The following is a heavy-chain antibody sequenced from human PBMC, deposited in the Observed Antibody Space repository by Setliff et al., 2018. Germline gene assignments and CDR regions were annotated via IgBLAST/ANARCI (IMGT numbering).Heavy chain of an antibody. Sequence: SETLSLTCTVSDYSISSGYYWGWIRQPPGKGLEWVGSIYQSGTTYDNPSLKSRVTISVDTSKNQFSLKLSSVTAADTAVYYCASSRVQRWSGSYPGSNYYYYGMDVWGQGTTVTVSS. CDR1: DYSISSGYY. CDR2: IYQSGTT. J-gene: IGHJ6*02. CDR3: ASSRVQRWSGSYPGSNYYYYGMDV. V-gene: IGHV4-38-2*02. D-gene: IGHD1-26*01.